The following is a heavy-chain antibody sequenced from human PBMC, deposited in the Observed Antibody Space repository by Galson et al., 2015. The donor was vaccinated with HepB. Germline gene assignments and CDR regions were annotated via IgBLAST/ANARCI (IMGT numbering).Heavy chain of an antibody. D-gene: IGHD2-15*01. J-gene: IGHJ4*02. CDR1: EYRFTSYW. V-gene: IGHV5-10-1*01. CDR3: ARSSGAGYCRGGTCVPSGRADY. CDR2: IDPVDSYT. Sequence: QSGAAVKKPGESLRISCKGSEYRFTSYWINWVRQMPGKGLEWMGRIDPVDSYTSYSPTFQGHVSISVDTSINTAYLQWSSLKASDTAMYYCARSSGAGYCRGGTCVPSGRADYWGQGTLVTVSS.